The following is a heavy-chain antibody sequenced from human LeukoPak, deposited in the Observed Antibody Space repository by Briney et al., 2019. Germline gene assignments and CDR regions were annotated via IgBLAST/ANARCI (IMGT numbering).Heavy chain of an antibody. CDR1: GFTFSSYA. CDR3: ATDYGSGSYHYYYYGMDV. Sequence: GGSLRLSCAASGFTFSSYAMSWVREAPGKGLEWVSAISGSGGSTYYADSVKGRFTISRDNSKNTLYLQMNSLRAEDTAVYYCATDYGSGSYHYYYYGMDVWGKGTTVTVSS. J-gene: IGHJ6*04. CDR2: ISGSGGST. D-gene: IGHD3-10*01. V-gene: IGHV3-23*01.